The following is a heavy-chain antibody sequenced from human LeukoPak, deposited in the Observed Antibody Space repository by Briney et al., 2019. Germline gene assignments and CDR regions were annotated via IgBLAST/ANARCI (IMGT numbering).Heavy chain of an antibody. Sequence: ASVKVSCKASGYTFTSYDINWVRQATGQGLEWMGWMNPSSSNTGYAQKFQGRVTMTRNTSISTAYMELSSLRSEDTAVYYCARGADLLRYFDWSPNWFDPWGQGTLVTVSS. V-gene: IGHV1-8*01. CDR1: GYTFTSYD. CDR2: MNPSSSNT. CDR3: ARGADLLRYFDWSPNWFDP. D-gene: IGHD3-9*01. J-gene: IGHJ5*02.